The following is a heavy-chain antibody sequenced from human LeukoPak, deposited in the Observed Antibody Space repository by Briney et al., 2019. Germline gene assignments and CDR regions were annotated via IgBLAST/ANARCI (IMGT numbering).Heavy chain of an antibody. CDR2: INYSGGHK. J-gene: IGHJ4*02. CDR1: GSSFKNCA. CDR3: EKDDSMPLNHFAY. V-gene: IGHV3-23*01. Sequence: GSLILSCVASGSSFKNCAMSWVRPAPGKGVEWVSGINYSGGHKYYSDSVKGRFTISRDSSKNILSLQMNCLTTEHTALYYCEKDDSMPLNHFAYWGEGALVTPSS. D-gene: IGHD2-2*01.